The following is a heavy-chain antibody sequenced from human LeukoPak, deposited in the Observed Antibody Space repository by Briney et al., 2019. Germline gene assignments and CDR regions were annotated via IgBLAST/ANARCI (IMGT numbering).Heavy chain of an antibody. V-gene: IGHV3-11*01. Sequence: REPLILSWSASVFNVRDVDIGCRRQAKGKGLEWVSYISTCGTTIYYADSVNGRFTISRDNADNSLYLQMNSLRAEDTAVYYCAKGVRFRGGHRYASPDFDYWGQGTLVTVSS. J-gene: IGHJ4*02. CDR1: VFNVRDVD. D-gene: IGHD3-16*02. CDR2: ISTCGTTI. CDR3: AKGVRFRGGHRYASPDFDY.